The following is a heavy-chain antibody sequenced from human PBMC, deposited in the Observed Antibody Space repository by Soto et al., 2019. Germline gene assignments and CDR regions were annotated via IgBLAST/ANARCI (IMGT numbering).Heavy chain of an antibody. CDR1: GFTFSSYW. D-gene: IGHD3-3*01. Sequence: GGSLRLSCAASGFTFSSYWMSWVRQAPGKGLEWVANIKQDGSEKYYVDSVKGRFTISRDNAKNSLYLQMNSLRAEDTAVYYCAKTDVLRFLEWLLTPKYGMDVWGQGTTVTVSS. J-gene: IGHJ6*02. V-gene: IGHV3-7*05. CDR2: IKQDGSEK. CDR3: AKTDVLRFLEWLLTPKYGMDV.